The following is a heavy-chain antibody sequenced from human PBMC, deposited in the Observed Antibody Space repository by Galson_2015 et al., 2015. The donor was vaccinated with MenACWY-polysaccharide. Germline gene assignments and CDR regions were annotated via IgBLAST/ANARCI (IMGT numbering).Heavy chain of an antibody. CDR1: GFTFSLYN. Sequence: SLRLSCAASGFTFSLYNMHWVRQAPGKGLEWVSYISSSSTTIYYADSVKGRFTISRGNAKNSLHLQMNSLRAEDTAVYYCARAGLVDLDYWGQGTLVTVSS. CDR3: ARAGLVDLDY. V-gene: IGHV3-48*01. D-gene: IGHD6-19*01. CDR2: ISSSSTTI. J-gene: IGHJ4*02.